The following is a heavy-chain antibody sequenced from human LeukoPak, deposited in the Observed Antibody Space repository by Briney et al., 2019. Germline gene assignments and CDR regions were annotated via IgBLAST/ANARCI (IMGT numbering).Heavy chain of an antibody. CDR3: ARQHDYVWGSYRY. V-gene: IGHV4-34*01. Sequence: SETLSLTCAVYGGSFSGYYWSWIRQPPGKGLEWIGEINHSGSTNYNPSLKSRVTISVDTSKNQFSLKLSSVTAADTAVYYCARQHDYVWGSYRYWGQGTLVTVSS. J-gene: IGHJ4*02. CDR1: GGSFSGYY. CDR2: INHSGST. D-gene: IGHD3-16*02.